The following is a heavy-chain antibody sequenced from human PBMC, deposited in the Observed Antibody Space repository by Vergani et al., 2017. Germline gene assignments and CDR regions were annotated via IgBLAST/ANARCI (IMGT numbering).Heavy chain of an antibody. V-gene: IGHV2-26*01. J-gene: IGHJ5*02. D-gene: IGHD2-15*01. CDR3: ARSDCSGGSCYRLDP. Sequence: QVTLKESGPVLVKPTETLTLTCTVSGFSLSNARMGVSWIRQPPWKALAWLEHIFSNDEKSYSTSLKSRLTISKDTSKSQVVLTMTIMDPVDTATYYCARSDCSGGSCYRLDPWGQGTLVTVSS. CDR2: IFSNDEK. CDR1: GFSLSNARMG.